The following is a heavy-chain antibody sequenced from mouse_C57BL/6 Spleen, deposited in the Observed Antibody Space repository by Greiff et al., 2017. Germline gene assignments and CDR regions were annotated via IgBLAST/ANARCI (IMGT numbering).Heavy chain of an antibody. J-gene: IGHJ4*01. CDR2: LDPSDSYT. Sequence: QVQLKQPGAELVMPGASVKLSCKASGYTFTSYWMHWVKQRPGQGLEWIGELDPSDSYTNYNQKFKGKSTLTVDKSSSTAYMQLSSLTAEDSAVDYCARSHYYGSSYEAMDDWGQGTSVTVSS. V-gene: IGHV1-69*01. CDR3: ARSHYYGSSYEAMDD. CDR1: GYTFTSYW. D-gene: IGHD1-1*01.